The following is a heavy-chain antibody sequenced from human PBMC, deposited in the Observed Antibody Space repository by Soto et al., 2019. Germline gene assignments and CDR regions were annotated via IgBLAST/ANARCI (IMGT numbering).Heavy chain of an antibody. J-gene: IGHJ5*02. CDR3: ARAVDIVVVVAAINWFDP. V-gene: IGHV4-39*01. CDR2: IYYSGST. CDR1: GGSISSSSYY. Sequence: SETLSLTFTVSGGSISSSSYYWGWIRQPPGKGLEWIGSIYYSGSTYYNPSLKSRVTISVDTSKNQFSLKLSSVTAADTAVYYCARAVDIVVVVAAINWFDPWGQGTLVTVSS. D-gene: IGHD2-15*01.